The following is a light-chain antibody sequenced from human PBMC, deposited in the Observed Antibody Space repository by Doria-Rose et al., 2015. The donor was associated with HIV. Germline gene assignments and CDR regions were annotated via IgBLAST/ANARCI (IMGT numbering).Light chain of an antibody. Sequence: EIVLTQSPGTLPLSPGERATLSCRASQSFSSTYLAWYQRKPGQAPSLLIYDGSTRATGIPDRFSASGSGTDFTLTINRLEPEDFALYYCHQYGTSWTFGQGTKVEI. CDR1: QSFSSTY. CDR3: HQYGTSWT. J-gene: IGKJ1*01. CDR2: DGS. V-gene: IGKV3-20*01.